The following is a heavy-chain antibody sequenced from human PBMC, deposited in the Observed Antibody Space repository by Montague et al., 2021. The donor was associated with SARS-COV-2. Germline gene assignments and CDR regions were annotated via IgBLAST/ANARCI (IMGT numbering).Heavy chain of an antibody. V-gene: IGHV4-34*01. CDR1: DGSFSNFY. CDR2: GNHSGST. CDR3: ASADDNGGGYLDV. D-gene: IGHD2-8*01. J-gene: IGHJ6*03. Sequence: SETLSLTCAVFDGSFSNFYWCWIRQPPGKGLEWNGDGNHSGSTYYNPSLKSQGNISVDTSKNQFSLKLNSVTATDAAVSYCASADDNGGGYLDVWGKGTTVTVSS.